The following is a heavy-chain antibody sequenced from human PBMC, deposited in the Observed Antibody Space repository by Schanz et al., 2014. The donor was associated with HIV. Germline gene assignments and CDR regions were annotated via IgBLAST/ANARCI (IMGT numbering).Heavy chain of an antibody. CDR1: GGTFSSYA. J-gene: IGHJ5*02. Sequence: QVQLVQSGPEVKKPGSSVRVSCKASGGTFSSYAFSWVRQAPGQGLEWMGGIIPLFQTTNYTQRFHDRVAITADVTTSTVYMDLSSLRSDDTAMYYCARDLNRWRDGSEKWFDTWGQGTLVTVSS. D-gene: IGHD2-15*01. CDR2: IIPLFQTT. CDR3: ARDLNRWRDGSEKWFDT. V-gene: IGHV1-69*01.